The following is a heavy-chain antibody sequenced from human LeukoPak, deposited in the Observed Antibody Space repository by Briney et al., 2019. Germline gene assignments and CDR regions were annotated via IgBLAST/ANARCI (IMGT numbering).Heavy chain of an antibody. D-gene: IGHD3-10*01. CDR2: INPSSGDT. CDR1: GYTFTGYY. J-gene: IGHJ4*02. Sequence: ASVEVSCKASGYTFTGYYMHWVRQAPGQGLEWMGWINPSSGDTDYAQKFQGRVTMTRDTSISTAYMELGRLRSDDTALYYCAVRGSGSYRDYWGQGTLVTVSS. CDR3: AVRGSGSYRDY. V-gene: IGHV1-2*02.